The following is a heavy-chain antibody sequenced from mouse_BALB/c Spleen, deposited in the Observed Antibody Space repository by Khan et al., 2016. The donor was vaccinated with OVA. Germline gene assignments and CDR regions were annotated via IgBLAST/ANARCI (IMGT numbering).Heavy chain of an antibody. D-gene: IGHD1-1*01. CDR1: GYTFTSFW. V-gene: IGHV1S127*01. CDR2: IDPSKSET. J-gene: IGHJ3*01. CDR3: AGGGYGSPFAY. Sequence: QVQLQQSGPELVRPGASVKMSCKASGYTFTSFWIHWVKQRPGQGLEWIGMIDPSKSETRLNQKFKDKATLNVDKSSNTAYMQLSRLTSEDSSVYYCAGGGYGSPFAYWGQGTLVTVSA.